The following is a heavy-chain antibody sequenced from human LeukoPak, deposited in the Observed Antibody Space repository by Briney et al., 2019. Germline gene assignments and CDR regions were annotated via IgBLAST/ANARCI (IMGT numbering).Heavy chain of an antibody. Sequence: GGSLRLSCAASGFTFSSYEMNWVRQAPGKGLEWVSYIRSSGSTIYYADSVKGRFTISRDNAKNSLYLQMNSLRAEDTAVYYCARSQGYYDSSGYYIRWGQGTLVTVSS. V-gene: IGHV3-48*03. D-gene: IGHD3-22*01. CDR1: GFTFSSYE. CDR2: IRSSGSTI. CDR3: ARSQGYYDSSGYYIR. J-gene: IGHJ4*02.